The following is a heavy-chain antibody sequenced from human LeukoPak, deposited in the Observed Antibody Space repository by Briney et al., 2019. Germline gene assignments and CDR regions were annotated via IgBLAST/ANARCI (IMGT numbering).Heavy chain of an antibody. D-gene: IGHD6-13*01. CDR1: GFTFSSYG. CDR2: IRYDGSNK. V-gene: IGHV3-30*02. Sequence: GGSLRLSCAGSGFTFSSYGMHWVREAPGKGLEWVSFIRYDGSNKYYADSVKGRFTISRDNSKNTLDLQMNSLRVEDTAVYYCAKDRVATPGYFQHWGQGTLVTVSS. CDR3: AKDRVATPGYFQH. J-gene: IGHJ1*01.